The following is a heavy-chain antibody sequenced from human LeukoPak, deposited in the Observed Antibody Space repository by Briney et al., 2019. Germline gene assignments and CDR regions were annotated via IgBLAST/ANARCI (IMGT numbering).Heavy chain of an antibody. V-gene: IGHV3-23*01. J-gene: IGHJ4*02. Sequence: PGGSLRLSCAASGFTFSSYAMSCVRQAPGKGLEWVSTFSGSGGSTYYADSVKGRFTISRDNSKNTLYLQMNSLRAEDTAVYYCAKASCSSSSCYADYWGQGTLVTVSS. CDR2: FSGSGGST. CDR1: GFTFSSYA. D-gene: IGHD2-2*01. CDR3: AKASCSSSSCYADY.